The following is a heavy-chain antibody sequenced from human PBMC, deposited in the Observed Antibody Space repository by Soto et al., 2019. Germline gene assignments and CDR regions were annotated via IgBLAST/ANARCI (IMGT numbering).Heavy chain of an antibody. J-gene: IGHJ6*02. V-gene: IGHV1-69*13. CDR3: ARTETGYCSGGSCYYYGMDV. D-gene: IGHD2-15*01. Sequence: ASVKVSCKASGGTFSSYAISWVRQAPGQGLEWMGGIIPIFGTANYAQKFQGRVTITADESTSTAYMELSSLRSEDTAVYYCARTETGYCSGGSCYYYGMDVWGQGTTVTVSS. CDR1: GGTFSSYA. CDR2: IIPIFGTA.